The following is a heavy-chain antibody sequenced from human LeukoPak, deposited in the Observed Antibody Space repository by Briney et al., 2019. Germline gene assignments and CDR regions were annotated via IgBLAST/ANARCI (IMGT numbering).Heavy chain of an antibody. CDR1: GGSFSGYY. CDR3: ARGHGEYVGLYYYYMDV. V-gene: IGHV4-34*01. D-gene: IGHD3-10*01. Sequence: SETLPLTCAVYGGSFSGYYWSWIRQPPGKGLEWIGEINHSGSTNYNPSLKSRVTISVDTSKNQFSLKLSSVTAADTAVYYCARGHGEYVGLYYYYMDVWGKGTTVTVSS. J-gene: IGHJ6*03. CDR2: INHSGST.